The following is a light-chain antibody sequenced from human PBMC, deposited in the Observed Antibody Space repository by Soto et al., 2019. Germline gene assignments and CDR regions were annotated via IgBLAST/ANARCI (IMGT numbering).Light chain of an antibody. Sequence: ILLTQSPSSLSASVGDRVTITCRASQGIDSSFAFYQQKPGKAPKLLIYAASSLQSGVPSRFSGSGSGPDFSLTISRLHPEDFATYYYQQLHDYPINFGQATRLEI. CDR1: QGIDSS. V-gene: IGKV1-9*01. CDR2: AAS. J-gene: IGKJ5*01. CDR3: QQLHDYPIN.